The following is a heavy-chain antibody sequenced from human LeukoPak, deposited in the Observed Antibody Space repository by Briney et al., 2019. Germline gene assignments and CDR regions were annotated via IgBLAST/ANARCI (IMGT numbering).Heavy chain of an antibody. D-gene: IGHD6-13*01. V-gene: IGHV4-59*01. CDR3: ARDGRSIAAAGGWFDP. CDR2: IYYSGST. CDR1: GGSISSYY. Sequence: SETLSLTCTVSGGSISSYYWSWIRQPPGKGLEWIGYIYYSGSTNYNPSLKSRVNISVATSKNQFSLNLSSVTAADTAVYYCARDGRSIAAAGGWFDPWGQGTLVTVSS. J-gene: IGHJ5*02.